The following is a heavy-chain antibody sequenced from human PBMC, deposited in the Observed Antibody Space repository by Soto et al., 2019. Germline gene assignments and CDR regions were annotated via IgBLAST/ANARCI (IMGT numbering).Heavy chain of an antibody. V-gene: IGHV4-59*08. CDR3: ARHKPNKWNDILDAFDV. CDR2: IHSTGNT. Sequence: QVQLQETGPGLVKPAETRSLTSSAFGDSSNKLFGTWSGRAQGKGLEWIGYIHSTGNTKYSPSLKSRVTLSIDTPKNQLTLNLSSVTAADTAVYFCARHKPNKWNDILDAFDVWGQGTMVTVSS. J-gene: IGHJ3*01. D-gene: IGHD1-20*01. CDR1: GDSSNKLF.